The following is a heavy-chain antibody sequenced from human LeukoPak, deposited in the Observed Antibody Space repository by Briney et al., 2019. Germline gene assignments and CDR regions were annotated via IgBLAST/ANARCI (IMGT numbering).Heavy chain of an antibody. J-gene: IGHJ6*02. D-gene: IGHD6-19*01. CDR1: GYTFTSYY. Sequence: GASVKVSCKASGYTFTSYYMHWVRQAPGQGLEWMGIINPSGGSTSYAQKFQGRVTMTRDTSTSTVYMELSSLRSEDTAVYYCARAPGIAVAGSCHYYGMDVWGQGTTVTVSS. CDR2: INPSGGST. CDR3: ARAPGIAVAGSCHYYGMDV. V-gene: IGHV1-46*01.